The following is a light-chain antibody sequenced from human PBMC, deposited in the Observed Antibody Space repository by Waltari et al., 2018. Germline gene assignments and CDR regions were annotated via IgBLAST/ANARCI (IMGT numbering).Light chain of an antibody. CDR2: AAS. J-gene: IGKJ4*01. CDR1: QSISSY. Sequence: DIQMTQSPSSLSASVGDRVTITCRASQSISSYLNWYQQKPTKAPKLLIYAASSLQSGVPSRFSGSGSGTDCTLTSSSLQREDVATYYCQQSYSTPLTFGGGTKVEIK. CDR3: QQSYSTPLT. V-gene: IGKV1-39*01.